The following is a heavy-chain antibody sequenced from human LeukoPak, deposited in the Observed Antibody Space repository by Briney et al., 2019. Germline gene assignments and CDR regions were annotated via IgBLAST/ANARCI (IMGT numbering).Heavy chain of an antibody. J-gene: IGHJ3*02. Sequence: GGSLRLSCAASGFTFSSYSMNWVRQAPGKGLEWVSYISSSSSTIYYADSVKGRFTISRDNAKNSLYLQMNSLRAEDTAVYYCARPSTAARGAFDIWGQGTMVTVSS. V-gene: IGHV3-48*01. CDR3: ARPSTAARGAFDI. D-gene: IGHD2-2*01. CDR1: GFTFSSYS. CDR2: ISSSSSTI.